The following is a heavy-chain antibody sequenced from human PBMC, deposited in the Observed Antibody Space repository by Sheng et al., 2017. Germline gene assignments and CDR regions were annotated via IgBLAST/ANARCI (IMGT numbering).Heavy chain of an antibody. CDR3: AKVGSIAVAGTDAFDI. CDR1: GFTFSSYA. D-gene: IGHD6-19*01. Sequence: EVQLLESGGGLVQPGGSLRLSCAASGFTFSSYAMSWVRQATGKGLEWVSAISGSGGSTYYADSVKGRFTISRDNSKNTLYLQMNSLRAEDTAVYYCAKVGSIAVAGTDAFDIWGQGTMVTVSS. V-gene: IGHV3-23*01. J-gene: IGHJ3*02. CDR2: ISGSGGST.